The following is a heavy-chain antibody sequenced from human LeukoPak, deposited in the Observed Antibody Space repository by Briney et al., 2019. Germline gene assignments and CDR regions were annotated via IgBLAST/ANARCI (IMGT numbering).Heavy chain of an antibody. V-gene: IGHV1-18*01. CDR3: ARDPSASGTLNY. D-gene: IGHD1-7*01. CDR2: ISAYNGNT. CDR1: GYTFTSYG. Sequence: ASVKVSCKASGYTFTSYGISWVRQAPGQGLEWMGWISAYNGNTNYAQKLQGRVTMTTDTSTSTACMELRSLRSDDTAVYYCARDPSASGTLNYWGQGTLVTVSS. J-gene: IGHJ4*02.